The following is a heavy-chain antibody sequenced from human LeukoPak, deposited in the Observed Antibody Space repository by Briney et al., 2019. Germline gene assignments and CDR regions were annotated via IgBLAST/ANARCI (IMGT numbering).Heavy chain of an antibody. D-gene: IGHD2-2*02. J-gene: IGHJ4*02. Sequence: GGSLRLSCAASGFTFSSYSMNWVRQAPGKGLEWVSYISSSSSTIYYADSVKGRFTISRDNAKNSLFLQMNSLRAEDTAVYYCVRDSYTITWHGQDEDFWGQGTLVTVSS. CDR3: VRDSYTITWHGQDEDF. CDR2: ISSSSSTI. CDR1: GFTFSSYS. V-gene: IGHV3-48*04.